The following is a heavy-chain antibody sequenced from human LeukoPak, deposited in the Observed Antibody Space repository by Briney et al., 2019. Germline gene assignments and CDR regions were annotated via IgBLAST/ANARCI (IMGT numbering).Heavy chain of an antibody. CDR3: ARDLIGRYTFDY. D-gene: IGHD3-10*01. CDR1: GFTFSNYW. CDR2: INSDGRII. J-gene: IGHJ4*02. Sequence: GGSLRLSCAASGFTFSNYWMHWVRQVPGKGLVWVSHINSDGRIINYADSVKGRFTISRDNAKNTLYLQMNSLRAEDTAVYYCARDLIGRYTFDYCGQGTLVTVSS. V-gene: IGHV3-74*01.